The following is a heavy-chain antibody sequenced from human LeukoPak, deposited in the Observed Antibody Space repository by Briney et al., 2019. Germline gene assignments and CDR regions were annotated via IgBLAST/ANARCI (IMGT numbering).Heavy chain of an antibody. CDR3: ARAPWVVVPAAILGGWFDP. V-gene: IGHV4-39*07. J-gene: IGHJ5*02. CDR1: GGSISSSSYY. CDR2: IYYSGST. Sequence: ETLSLTCTVSGGSISSSSYYWGWIRQPPGKGLEWIGSIYYSGSTYYNPSLKSRVTISVDTSKNQFSLKLSSVTAADTAVYYCARAPWVVVPAAILGGWFDPWGQGTLVTVSS. D-gene: IGHD2-2*01.